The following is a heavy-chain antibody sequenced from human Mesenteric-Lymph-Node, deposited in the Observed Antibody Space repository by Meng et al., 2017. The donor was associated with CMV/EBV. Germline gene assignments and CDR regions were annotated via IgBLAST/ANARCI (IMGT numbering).Heavy chain of an antibody. CDR1: GFDFSTYA. J-gene: IGHJ5*02. D-gene: IGHD1-7*01. CDR2: IAGSGAFT. CDR3: AKDHWNSPDWFDP. V-gene: IGHV3-23*01. Sequence: GGSLRLSCALSGFDFSTYALSWVRQAPGKGLEYVSGIAGSGAFTYYTDSVKGRFTISRDNSKNTLYLEMNSLRPEDTAVYYCAKDHWNSPDWFDPWGQGTLVTVSS.